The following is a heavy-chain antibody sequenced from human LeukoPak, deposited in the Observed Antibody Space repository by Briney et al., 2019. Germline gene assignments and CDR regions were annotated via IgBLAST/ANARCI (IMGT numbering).Heavy chain of an antibody. V-gene: IGHV3-48*02. J-gene: IGHJ4*02. CDR3: ARYDSGWYDY. CDR2: ISSGSTTI. CDR1: GFTFSSYR. Sequence: PGGSLRLSCAASGFTFSSYRMNWVRQAPGKGLEWVSYISSGSTTIYYADSVKGRFTISRDNAKNSLYLQMNSLRDEDTAVYYCARYDSGWYDYWGQGTLATVSS. D-gene: IGHD6-19*01.